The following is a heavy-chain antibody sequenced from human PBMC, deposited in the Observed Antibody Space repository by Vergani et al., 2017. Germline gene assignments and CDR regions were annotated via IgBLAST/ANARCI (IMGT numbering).Heavy chain of an antibody. CDR1: GYSPTELT. CDR2: FDPEHGEV. CDR3: AIVTYYYDSSGYYLDY. V-gene: IGHV1-24*01. Sequence: QVQLVQSGSEVRKPGASVKVSCQVSGYSPTELTIHWVRHAPGKGLEWMGGFDPEHGEVTFAHHIQGRVTMTEDRTTDTAYMEQSSLRPEDTALYYCAIVTYYYDSSGYYLDYWGQGTLGTVSS. D-gene: IGHD3-22*01. J-gene: IGHJ4*02.